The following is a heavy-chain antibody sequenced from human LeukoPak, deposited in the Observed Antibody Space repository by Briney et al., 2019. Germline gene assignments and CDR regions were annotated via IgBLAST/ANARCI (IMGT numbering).Heavy chain of an antibody. CDR2: IYYSGST. J-gene: IGHJ5*02. Sequence: PSETPSLTCTVSGGSISSYYWSWIRQPPGKGLEWIGYIYYSGSTNYNPSLKSRVTISVDTSKNQFSLKLSSVTAADTAVYYCARQGVAVAGTRFRWFDPWGQGTLVTVSS. CDR3: ARQGVAVAGTRFRWFDP. CDR1: GGSISSYY. D-gene: IGHD6-19*01. V-gene: IGHV4-59*08.